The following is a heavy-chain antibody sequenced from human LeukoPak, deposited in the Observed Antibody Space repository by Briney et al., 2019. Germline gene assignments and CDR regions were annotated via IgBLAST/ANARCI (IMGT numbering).Heavy chain of an antibody. V-gene: IGHV3-23*01. Sequence: GGSLRLSCAASGFTFNNYGMTWFRQAPGKGLEWVSTINNRGENTHYADSVKGRFTISRDNSKSALYLQLNSLRAEDTALYYCARVDGSPDYWGQGTLLTVSS. CDR3: ARVDGSPDY. J-gene: IGHJ4*02. CDR1: GFTFNNYG. CDR2: INNRGENT. D-gene: IGHD2-15*01.